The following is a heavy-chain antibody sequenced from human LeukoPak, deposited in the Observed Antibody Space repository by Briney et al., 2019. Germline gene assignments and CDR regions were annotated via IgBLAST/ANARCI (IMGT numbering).Heavy chain of an antibody. J-gene: IGHJ5*02. V-gene: IGHV4-4*07. CDR2: VHITRGT. CDR1: GGSISSHY. CDR3: ARLSAKRFDP. Sequence: PSETLSLTCSVSGGSISSHYWSWIRQPAGKGLEWIGRVHITRGTNYNPSLKSRVTTSVDTSKSQFSLKLSSVTAADTAVYYCARLSAKRFDPWGQGTLVTVSS. D-gene: IGHD2-15*01.